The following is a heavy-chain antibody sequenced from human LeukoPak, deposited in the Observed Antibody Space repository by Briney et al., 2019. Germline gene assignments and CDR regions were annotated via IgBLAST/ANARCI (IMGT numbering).Heavy chain of an antibody. Sequence: SETLSLTCVVYGGSFSGYYWSWIRQPPGKGLEWIGEVNHSGSTNYNPSLKSRVTISVDTSKNQFSLKLSSVTAADTAVYYCARGLIAAAAGGQGTLVTVSS. D-gene: IGHD6-13*01. V-gene: IGHV4-34*01. CDR2: VNHSGST. CDR3: ARGLIAAAA. J-gene: IGHJ4*02. CDR1: GGSFSGYY.